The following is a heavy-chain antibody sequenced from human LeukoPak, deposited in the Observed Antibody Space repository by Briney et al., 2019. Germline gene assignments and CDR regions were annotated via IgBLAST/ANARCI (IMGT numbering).Heavy chain of an antibody. J-gene: IGHJ4*02. CDR3: ARLETMVRGVITHFDY. CDR1: GYSFTSYW. V-gene: IGHV5-51*01. Sequence: GESLKISCKGSGYSFTSYWIAWVRQMPGKGLEWMGIIYPGDSDTRYSPSFQGQVTISADKSISTAYLQWSSLKVSDTAMYYCARLETMVRGVITHFDYWGQGTLVTVSS. D-gene: IGHD3-10*01. CDR2: IYPGDSDT.